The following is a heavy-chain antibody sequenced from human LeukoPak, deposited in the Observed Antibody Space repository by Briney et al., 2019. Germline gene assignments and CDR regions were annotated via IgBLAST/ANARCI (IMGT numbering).Heavy chain of an antibody. V-gene: IGHV3-23*01. CDR2: ISGSGGST. CDR3: AKPQYYDILAGPFDY. J-gene: IGHJ4*02. D-gene: IGHD3-9*01. Sequence: GGSLRLCCGASGLTFSSFVMSGGRQAPGKGLEWVSAISGSGGSTYYTDSVKGRVTISRDNSKSTLYLQMNSLRAEDTAVYYCAKPQYYDILAGPFDYWGQGTLVTVSS. CDR1: GLTFSSFV.